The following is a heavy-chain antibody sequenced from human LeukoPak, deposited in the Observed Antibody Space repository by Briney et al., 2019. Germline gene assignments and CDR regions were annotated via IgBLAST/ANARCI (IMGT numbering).Heavy chain of an antibody. Sequence: GGSLRLSCAASGFTFSSYAMSWVRQAPGMGLEWVSAISGSGGSTYYADSVKGRFTISRDNSKNTLYLQMNSLRAEDTAVYYCAKDRASYYYDSSGPVWGQGTLVTVSS. CDR3: AKDRASYYYDSSGPV. D-gene: IGHD3-22*01. V-gene: IGHV3-23*01. CDR2: ISGSGGST. J-gene: IGHJ4*02. CDR1: GFTFSSYA.